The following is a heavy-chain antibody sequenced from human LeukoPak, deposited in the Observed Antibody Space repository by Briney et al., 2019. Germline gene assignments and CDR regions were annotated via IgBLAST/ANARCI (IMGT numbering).Heavy chain of an antibody. V-gene: IGHV1-18*01. CDR2: ISAYNGNT. CDR1: DYTFTSYG. J-gene: IGHJ4*02. Sequence: ASVKVSCKASDYTFTSYGISWVRQAPGQGLEWMGWISAYNGNTNYAQKLQGRVTMTTDTSTSTAYMELRSLRSDDTAVYYCASSRFGELLSYWGQGTLVTVSS. CDR3: ASSRFGELLSY. D-gene: IGHD3-10*01.